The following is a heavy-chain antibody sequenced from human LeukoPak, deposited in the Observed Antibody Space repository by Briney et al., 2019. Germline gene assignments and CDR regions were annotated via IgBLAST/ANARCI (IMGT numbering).Heavy chain of an antibody. Sequence: ASVKVSCKASGYTFTSYGISWVRQAPGQGLEWMGWISAYNGNTNYAQKLQGRVTMTTGTSTSTAYMELRSLRSDDTAVYYCARAYIAAAGTKSDYWGQGTLVTVSS. V-gene: IGHV1-18*01. CDR3: ARAYIAAAGTKSDY. CDR2: ISAYNGNT. J-gene: IGHJ4*02. CDR1: GYTFTSYG. D-gene: IGHD6-13*01.